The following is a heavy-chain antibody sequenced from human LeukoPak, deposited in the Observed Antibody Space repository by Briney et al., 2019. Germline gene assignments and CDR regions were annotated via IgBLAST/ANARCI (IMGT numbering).Heavy chain of an antibody. CDR2: INWNGGST. D-gene: IGHD3-22*01. CDR3: AREVVYYYDSGAGCLDP. V-gene: IGHV3-20*04. Sequence: GGTLRLSCAASGFTFSSYGMSWVRQAPGKGLEWVSGINWNGGSTGYADSVKGRFTISRDNAKNSLYLQMNSLRAEDTALYYCAREVVYYYDSGAGCLDPWGQGTLVTVSS. CDR1: GFTFSSYG. J-gene: IGHJ5*02.